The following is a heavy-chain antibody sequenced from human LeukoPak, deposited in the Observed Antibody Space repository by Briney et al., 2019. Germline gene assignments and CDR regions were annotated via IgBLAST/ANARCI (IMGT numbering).Heavy chain of an antibody. J-gene: IGHJ4*02. CDR3: AREMGLNIVATFGY. V-gene: IGHV3-64*01. D-gene: IGHD5-12*01. CDR1: GFTFSSYA. Sequence: PGGSLRLSCAASGFTFSSYAMHWVRQAPGKGLEYVSAISSNGGSTYYANSVKGRFTISRDNSKNTLYLQMNSLRAEDTAVYYCAREMGLNIVATFGYWGQGTLVTVSS. CDR2: ISSNGGST.